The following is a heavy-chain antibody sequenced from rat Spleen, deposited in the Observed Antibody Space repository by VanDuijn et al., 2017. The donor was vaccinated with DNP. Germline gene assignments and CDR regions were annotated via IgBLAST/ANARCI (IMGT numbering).Heavy chain of an antibody. V-gene: IGHV6-6*01. J-gene: IGHJ4*01. CDR1: GFTFSTTW. Sequence: EVQVLESGGGLVQPGNSLKLSCATSGFTFSTTWMYWYRQFPEKRLEWVARIKAKSNNYAADYTESVKGRFTISRDDSKSSIYLQMNNLKEEDTAIYYCRSYAMDAWGQGTSVTVSS. CDR2: IKAKSNNYAA. CDR3: RSYAMDA.